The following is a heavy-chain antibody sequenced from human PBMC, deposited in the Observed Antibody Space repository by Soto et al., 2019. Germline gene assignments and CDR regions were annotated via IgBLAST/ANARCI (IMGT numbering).Heavy chain of an antibody. D-gene: IGHD2-15*01. CDR3: VRIPTLVVVAADAFDI. CDR2: ISAYNGNT. V-gene: IGHV1-18*01. J-gene: IGHJ3*02. CDR1: GYTFTSYG. Sequence: QVQLVQSGAEVKKPGASVKVSCKASGYTFTSYGISWVRQAPGQGLEWMGWISAYNGNTNYAQKLQGRVTMTTDTSTSTAYMELRSLRSDDTAVYYCVRIPTLVVVAADAFDIWGQGTMVTVSS.